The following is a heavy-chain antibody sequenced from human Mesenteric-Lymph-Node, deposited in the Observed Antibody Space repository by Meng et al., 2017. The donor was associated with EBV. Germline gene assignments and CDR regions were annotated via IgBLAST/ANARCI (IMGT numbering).Heavy chain of an antibody. CDR3: ARGALVVVPAAWAYYFDY. J-gene: IGHJ4*01. V-gene: IGHV3-11*01. Sequence: VVPGGGLVKPRGSLRLSCAASGLTFRDYHMTWIRQAPGKGLEWVSYISPSGTTIYYADSVKGRFTISRDNAKHSLYLQMRSLRADDTAVYYCARGALVVVPAAWAYYFDYWGQGALVTVSS. D-gene: IGHD2-2*01. CDR1: GLTFRDYH. CDR2: ISPSGTTI.